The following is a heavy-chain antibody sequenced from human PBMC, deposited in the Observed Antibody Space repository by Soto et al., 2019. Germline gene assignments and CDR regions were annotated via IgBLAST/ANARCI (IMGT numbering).Heavy chain of an antibody. D-gene: IGHD3-22*01. CDR2: IYYTGNT. Sequence: SETLALTCTVSGGSISSGDYDWSWIRQPPGKGLEWIGSIYYTGNTYYNPSLKSRVTISVDTSKNQFSLKLDSVTAADTAVYFCERHSIWLLLSDYWGQGSLVTVSS. CDR3: ERHSIWLLLSDY. CDR1: GGSISSGDYD. J-gene: IGHJ4*02. V-gene: IGHV4-39*01.